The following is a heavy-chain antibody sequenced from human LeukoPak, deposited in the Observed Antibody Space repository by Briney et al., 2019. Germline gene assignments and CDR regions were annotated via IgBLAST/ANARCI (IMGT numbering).Heavy chain of an antibody. CDR1: GGSISSGDYY. J-gene: IGHJ3*02. V-gene: IGHV4-30-4*01. Sequence: NTSETLSLTCTVSGGSISSGDYYWSWIRQPPGKGLEWIGYIYYSGSTYYNPSLKSRVTISVDTSRNQFSLKLSSVTAADTAVYYCARGRAAAAPRYAFDIWGQGTMVTVSS. D-gene: IGHD6-13*01. CDR3: ARGRAAAAPRYAFDI. CDR2: IYYSGST.